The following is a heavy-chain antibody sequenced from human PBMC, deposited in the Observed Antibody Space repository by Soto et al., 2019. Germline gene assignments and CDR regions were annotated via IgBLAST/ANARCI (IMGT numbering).Heavy chain of an antibody. D-gene: IGHD2-15*01. CDR3: AKTLPPRYCSGGSCSDYYYYGMDA. CDR2: ISGSGGST. V-gene: IGHV3-23*01. Sequence: GGSLRLSCAASGFTFSSYAMSWVRQAPGKGLEWVSAISGSGGSTYYADSVKGRFTISRDNSKNTLYLQMNSLRAEDTAVYYCAKTLPPRYCSGGSCSDYYYYGMDAWGQGTTVTVSS. J-gene: IGHJ6*02. CDR1: GFTFSSYA.